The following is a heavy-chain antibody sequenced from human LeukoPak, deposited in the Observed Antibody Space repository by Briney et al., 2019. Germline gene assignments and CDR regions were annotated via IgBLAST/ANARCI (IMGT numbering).Heavy chain of an antibody. Sequence: PGGSLRLSCAASGVNFSNYVMHWVRQAPGKGRECVSAITINGDITHYANSVKGRFTISRDNSRNTLSLQMGSLRAEDMAIYYCRGVKGADDYWGRGTLVTVSS. J-gene: IGHJ4*02. CDR1: GVNFSNYV. V-gene: IGHV3-64*01. CDR3: RGVKGADDY. D-gene: IGHD3-10*01. CDR2: ITINGDIT.